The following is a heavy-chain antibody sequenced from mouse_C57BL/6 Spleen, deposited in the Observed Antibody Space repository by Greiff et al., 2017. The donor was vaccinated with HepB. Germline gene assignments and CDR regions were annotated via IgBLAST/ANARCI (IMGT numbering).Heavy chain of an antibody. CDR2: IDPSDSYT. CDR1: GYTFTSYW. Sequence: VQLQQPGAELVMPGASVKLSCTASGYTFTSYWMHWVKQRPGQGLEWIGEIDPSDSYTNYNQKFTGKSTLTVDKSSSTAYMQLSSLTSEDSAVLYCARSGYSNYVEAVDDWGQGTTVTCSS. D-gene: IGHD2-5*01. J-gene: IGHJ4*01. CDR3: ARSGYSNYVEAVDD. V-gene: IGHV1-69*01.